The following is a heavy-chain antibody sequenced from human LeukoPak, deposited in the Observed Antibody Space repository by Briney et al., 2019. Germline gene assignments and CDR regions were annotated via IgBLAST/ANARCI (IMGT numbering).Heavy chain of an antibody. J-gene: IGHJ4*02. CDR2: IISDASST. CDR3: ARSPYGYSSGYPSLYFDY. V-gene: IGHV3-74*01. CDR1: GFTFSSYW. Sequence: GGSLRLSCAASGFTFSSYWMHWVRQAPGKGLFWVSRIISDASSTLYADSVKGRFTISRDNAKNTLYLQMNSLTVEDTGVYYCARSPYGYSSGYPSLYFDYWGQGTLVTVSS. D-gene: IGHD3-22*01.